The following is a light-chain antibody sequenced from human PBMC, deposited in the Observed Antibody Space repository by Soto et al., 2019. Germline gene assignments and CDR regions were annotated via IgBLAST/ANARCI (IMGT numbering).Light chain of an antibody. V-gene: IGKV3-11*01. CDR2: DAS. J-gene: IGKJ1*01. CDR3: QHRNNWPWT. Sequence: EIVLTQSPAILSLSPGERATLSCRASQIVGRYLVWYQQKPGQAPSLLIYDASNRATGVPARFSGSGSGTDFTLTISSLESEDFAVYYCQHRNNWPWTLGQGTRVEIK. CDR1: QIVGRY.